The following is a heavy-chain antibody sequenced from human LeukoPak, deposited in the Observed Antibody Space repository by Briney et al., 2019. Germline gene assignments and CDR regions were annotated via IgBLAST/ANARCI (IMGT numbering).Heavy chain of an antibody. CDR2: IVVGSGNT. CDR1: GFTFTSSA. V-gene: IGHV1-58*02. J-gene: IGHJ4*02. CDR3: AAVGWFGDPFGY. D-gene: IGHD3-10*01. Sequence: SVKVSCKASGFTFTSSAMQWVRQARGQRLEWIGWIVVGSGNTNYAQKFQERVTITRDMSTSTAYMELSSLRSEDTAMYYCAAVGWFGDPFGYWGQGTLVTVSS.